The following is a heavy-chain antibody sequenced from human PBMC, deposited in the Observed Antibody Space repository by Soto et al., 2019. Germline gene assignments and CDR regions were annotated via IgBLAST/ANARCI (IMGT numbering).Heavy chain of an antibody. D-gene: IGHD3-22*01. J-gene: IGHJ6*02. Sequence: PGGSLRLSCAASGFTSSNAWMRWVRQAPGKGLECVGRIKSKTDGGTTDYAAPVKGRFTISRDDSKNTLYLQMNSLKTEDTAVYYCTTVLEDYSDSSGKNRVVWGQGPTVTVSS. CDR2: IKSKTDGGTT. V-gene: IGHV3-15*01. CDR1: GFTSSNAW. CDR3: TTVLEDYSDSSGKNRVV.